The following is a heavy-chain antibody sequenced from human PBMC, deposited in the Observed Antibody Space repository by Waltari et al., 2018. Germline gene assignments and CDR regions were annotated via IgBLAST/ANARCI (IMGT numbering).Heavy chain of an antibody. CDR3: ARGRRSYYYDSSGYYYYYYGMDV. CDR1: GYTFTSYD. D-gene: IGHD3-22*01. Sequence: QVQLVQSGAEVKKPGASVKVSCKASGYTFTSYDINWVRQATGQGLEWMGWMNPNSGNTGYAQKFQGRVTMTRNTSISTAYMELSSLRSEDTAVYYCARGRRSYYYDSSGYYYYYYGMDVWGQGTTVTVSS. CDR2: MNPNSGNT. J-gene: IGHJ6*02. V-gene: IGHV1-8*01.